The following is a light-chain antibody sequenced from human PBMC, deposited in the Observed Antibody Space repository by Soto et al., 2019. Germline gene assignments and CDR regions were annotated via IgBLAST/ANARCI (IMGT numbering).Light chain of an antibody. J-gene: IGLJ2*01. V-gene: IGLV1-47*02. CDR2: SNN. CDR1: SPNVGSNY. CDR3: AAWDDSLSGRV. Sequence: QSVLTQPPSASGTPGQRVTISCSGSSPNVGSNYVYWYQQHPGTAPKLLIYSNNQQPSWVADRFSGAKSGTSASLAISGRRSEDEADYYCAAWDDSLSGRVFGGGTKLTVL.